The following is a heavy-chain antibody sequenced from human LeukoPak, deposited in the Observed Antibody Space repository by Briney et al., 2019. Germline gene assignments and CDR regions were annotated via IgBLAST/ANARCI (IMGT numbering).Heavy chain of an antibody. CDR2: ISSSSSYI. CDR3: ARGVAGELLWKNDY. CDR1: GFTFSSYS. D-gene: IGHD3-10*01. Sequence: GGSLRLSCAASGFTFSSYSMNWVRQAPGKGLEWVSSISSSSSYIYYADSVKGRFTISRDNAKNSLYLQMNSLRAKDTAVYYCARGVAGELLWKNDYWGQGTLVTVSS. J-gene: IGHJ4*02. V-gene: IGHV3-21*01.